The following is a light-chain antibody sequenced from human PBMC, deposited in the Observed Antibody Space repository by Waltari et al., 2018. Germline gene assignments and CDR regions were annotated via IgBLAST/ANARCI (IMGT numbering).Light chain of an antibody. Sequence: EIVLTHTAATLSLSPGERPTISCRASQSVSSSLAWYQQKPGQAPRLLIYGASSRATGIPDRFSGSGSGTDFTLTISSLEPEDVAVYYCLQRSNWPLTFGRGTKVEIK. CDR3: LQRSNWPLT. V-gene: IGKV3-15*01. CDR1: QSVSSS. CDR2: GAS. J-gene: IGKJ4*01.